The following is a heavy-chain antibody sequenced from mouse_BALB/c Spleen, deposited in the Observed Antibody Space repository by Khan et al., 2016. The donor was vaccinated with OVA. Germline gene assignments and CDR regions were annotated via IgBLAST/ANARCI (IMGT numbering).Heavy chain of an antibody. J-gene: IGHJ4*01. D-gene: IGHD2-3*01. V-gene: IGHV5-9-3*01. Sequence: EVQLVESGGGLVKPGGSLKVSCAVSGFTLSRYAMSWVRQTPEKRLEWVATISSGGTYTYYPDSVKGRFTISRDNAENTLYLQMSSLRSKDTAMYYCARSDGYYGRGAMDYWGQGTSVTVSS. CDR1: GFTLSRYA. CDR2: ISSGGTYT. CDR3: ARSDGYYGRGAMDY.